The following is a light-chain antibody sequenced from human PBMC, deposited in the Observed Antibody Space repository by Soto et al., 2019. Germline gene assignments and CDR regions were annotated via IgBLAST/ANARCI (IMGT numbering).Light chain of an antibody. J-gene: IGKJ5*01. CDR1: RSLLHITGETF. CDR3: MQSTQLPPT. V-gene: IGKV2D-29*02. Sequence: DVVMTQTPLSVAVAPGQPASISCKSSRSLLHITGETFLFWYLQKPGQSPQLLIYEVSTRVSGVPDRFSGSGSGTDFTLEISRVETDDVGIYYCMQSTQLPPTFGQGTRLEI. CDR2: EVS.